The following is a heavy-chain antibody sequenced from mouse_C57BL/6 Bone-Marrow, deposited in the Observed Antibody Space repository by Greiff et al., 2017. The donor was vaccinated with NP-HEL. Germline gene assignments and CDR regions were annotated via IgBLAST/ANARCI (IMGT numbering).Heavy chain of an antibody. V-gene: IGHV5-12*01. CDR2: ISNGGGST. CDR3: ARRRLRRGYAMDY. CDR1: GFTFSDYY. D-gene: IGHD2-4*01. J-gene: IGHJ4*01. Sequence: DVKLVESGGGLVQPGGSLKLSCAASGFTFSDYYMYWVRQTPEKRLEWVAYISNGGGSTYYPDTVKGRFTISRDNAKNTLYLQMSRLKSEDTAMYYCARRRLRRGYAMDYWGQGTSVTVSS.